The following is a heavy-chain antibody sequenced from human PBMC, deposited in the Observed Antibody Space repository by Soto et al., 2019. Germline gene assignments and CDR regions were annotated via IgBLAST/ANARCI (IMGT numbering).Heavy chain of an antibody. CDR3: ATSQKGYNWNYFDH. J-gene: IGHJ4*02. Sequence: SETLSLTCAVSGGSISGSYYYWAWLRQSPGKGPEWIGSVFYTGFTSYNPSLESRVSVSVDTSKSQFSLKLSAVTAADTAVYYCATSQKGYNWNYFDHWGQGALVTVSS. CDR1: GGSISGSYYY. D-gene: IGHD1-20*01. V-gene: IGHV4-39*01. CDR2: VFYTGFT.